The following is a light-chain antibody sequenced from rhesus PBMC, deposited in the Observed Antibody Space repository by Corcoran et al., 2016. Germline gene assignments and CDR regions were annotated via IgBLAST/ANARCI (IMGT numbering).Light chain of an antibody. CDR2: AAS. CDR1: QGISNW. V-gene: IGKV1-33*02. Sequence: DIQMTQSPSSLSASVGDRVTITCQASQGISNWLAWYQQKPGKAPKLLIDAASSLQSGVPSRFIGSGSGTEFTLTISSLQPEDFATYYCQQHNTNPWTFGQGTKVEIK. CDR3: QQHNTNPWT. J-gene: IGKJ1*01.